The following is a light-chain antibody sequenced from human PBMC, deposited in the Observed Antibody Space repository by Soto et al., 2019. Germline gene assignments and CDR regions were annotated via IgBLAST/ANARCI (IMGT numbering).Light chain of an antibody. V-gene: IGKV3-11*01. CDR3: QQRSSWRT. Sequence: DIVLTQSPATLSLSPGERATLSCRASQSVNRQIAWYQHKPGQAPRLLISDASNRATGIPARFSGSGSGTDFTLTISSLEPEDFAVYYCQQRSSWRTFGGGTKVEIK. J-gene: IGKJ4*01. CDR2: DAS. CDR1: QSVNRQ.